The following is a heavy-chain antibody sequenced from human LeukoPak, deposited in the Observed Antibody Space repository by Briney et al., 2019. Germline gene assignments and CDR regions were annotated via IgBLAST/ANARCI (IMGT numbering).Heavy chain of an antibody. CDR2: ISYDGSNK. CDR3: AKGGLNWNRNPFDY. CDR1: GFTFSSYG. D-gene: IGHD1-1*01. Sequence: PEGSLRLSCAASGFTFSSYGMHWVRQAPGKGLEWVAVISYDGSNKYYADSVKGRFTISRDNSKNTLYLQMNSLRAEDTAVYYCAKGGLNWNRNPFDYWGQGTLVTVPS. J-gene: IGHJ4*02. V-gene: IGHV3-30*18.